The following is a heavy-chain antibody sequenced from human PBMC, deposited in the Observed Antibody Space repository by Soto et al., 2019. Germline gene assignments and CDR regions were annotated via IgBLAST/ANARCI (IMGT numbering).Heavy chain of an antibody. CDR2: IYYSGYT. CDR3: ARHTGPLYVCYYYVMDV. Sequence: QLQLQESGPGLVKPSETLSLTCTVSGGSISSSSYYWGWIRQPPGKGLEWIRSIYYSGYTYYNPSLKGRVTISVDSSKNHFSLKLSSVTAADTAVYYCARHTGPLYVCYYYVMDVWGQGTTVTVPS. J-gene: IGHJ6*02. V-gene: IGHV4-39*01. CDR1: GGSISSSSYY. D-gene: IGHD3-16*01.